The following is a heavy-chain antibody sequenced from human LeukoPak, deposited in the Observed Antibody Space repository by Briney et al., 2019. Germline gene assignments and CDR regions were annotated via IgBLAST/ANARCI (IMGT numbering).Heavy chain of an antibody. J-gene: IGHJ3*02. CDR2: ISYDGSNK. Sequence: GRSLGLSCSASGFTFSSYAMHWVRQAPGKGLEWVAVISYDGSNKYYADSVKGRFTISRDNSKNTLYLQMNSLRAEDTAVYYCARADGRSSMHAFDIWGQGTMVSVSS. CDR3: ARADGRSSMHAFDI. V-gene: IGHV3-30-3*01. CDR1: GFTFSSYA. D-gene: IGHD2-2*01.